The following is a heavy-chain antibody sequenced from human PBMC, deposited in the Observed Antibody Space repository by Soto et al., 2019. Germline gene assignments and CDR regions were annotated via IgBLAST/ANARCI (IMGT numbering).Heavy chain of an antibody. J-gene: IGHJ4*02. V-gene: IGHV4-34*01. CDR2: VNLSGNT. CDR1: GASFSPYH. CDR3: ARSPTFYNYVWGNSSY. D-gene: IGHD3-16*01. Sequence: SETLSLTCALYGASFSPYHWSWIRQSPGKGLEWIGEVNLSGNTYYNPSFKTRVTMSVDASKNQFSLKMGSLTAADTAIYYCARSPTFYNYVWGNSSYWGQGALVTVSS.